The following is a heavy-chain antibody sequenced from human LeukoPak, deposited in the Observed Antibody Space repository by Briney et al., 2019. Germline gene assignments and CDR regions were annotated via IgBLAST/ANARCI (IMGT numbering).Heavy chain of an antibody. D-gene: IGHD2-2*01. CDR2: ISAYNGNT. CDR3: ARGPIIDIVVVPAADDHYYMDV. CDR1: GYTFRSYG. V-gene: IGHV1-18*01. J-gene: IGHJ6*03. Sequence: ASVKVSCKASGYTFRSYGISWVRQAPGQGLEWMGWISAYNGNTNYAQKIQGRVTMTTDTSTSTAYMELRSLRSDDTAVYYCARGPIIDIVVVPAADDHYYMDVWGKGTTVTVSS.